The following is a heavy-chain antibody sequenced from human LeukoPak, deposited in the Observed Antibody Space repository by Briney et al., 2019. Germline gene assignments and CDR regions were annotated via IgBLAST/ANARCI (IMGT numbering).Heavy chain of an antibody. CDR1: GFTVRSYS. D-gene: IGHD1-14*01. CDR3: ARVGTYFDY. Sequence: GGSLRLSCSASGFTVRSYSMNCVRQTPGKGLEWVSYISSSSSTIYYADSVKGRFTISRDNAKNSLYLQMNRLRAEDTAVYYCARVGTYFDYWGQGTLVTVSS. J-gene: IGHJ4*02. CDR2: ISSSSSTI. V-gene: IGHV3-48*01.